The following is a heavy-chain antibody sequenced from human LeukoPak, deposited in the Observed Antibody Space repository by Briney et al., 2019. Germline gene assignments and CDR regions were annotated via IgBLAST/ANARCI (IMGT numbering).Heavy chain of an antibody. CDR3: ARHVFGDYDY. D-gene: IGHD2-8*01. Sequence: SETLSPTCTVSGGSISGHYWSWIRLPPGRGLEWIGYVFYTGSANSNPTLRSRVTMSVDTSRNQFSLKLNSVTAADTAVYYCARHVFGDYDYWGQGTLVTVSS. CDR1: GGSISGHY. CDR2: VFYTGSA. V-gene: IGHV4-59*08. J-gene: IGHJ4*02.